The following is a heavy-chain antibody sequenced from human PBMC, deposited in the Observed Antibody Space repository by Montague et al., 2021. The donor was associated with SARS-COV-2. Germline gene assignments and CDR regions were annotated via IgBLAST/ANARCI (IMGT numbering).Heavy chain of an antibody. CDR2: IHSGSRGT. Sequence: SLRLSCAASGFLFSDSPMSWVRQAPGKGLEWVSVIHSGSRGTYYGDSVRGRFTISRDNLKNTLYLQMNGLRAVDTALYYCAKDYYFGAFDIWGQGTMVAVSS. V-gene: IGHV3-23*03. CDR3: AKDYYFGAFDI. J-gene: IGHJ3*02. CDR1: GFLFSDSP. D-gene: IGHD3-10*01.